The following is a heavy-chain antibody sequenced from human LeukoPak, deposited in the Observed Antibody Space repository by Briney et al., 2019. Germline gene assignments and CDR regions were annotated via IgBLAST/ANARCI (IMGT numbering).Heavy chain of an antibody. D-gene: IGHD3-22*01. CDR2: IYYSGTT. CDR1: GDSISTSSDY. CDR3: ARSYYYDYRQIDY. V-gene: IGHV4-39*01. J-gene: IGHJ4*02. Sequence: PSETLSLTCTLSGDSISTSSDYWGWLRQPPGKGLEWLGSIYYSGTTYYSPSLKTRVTISVDTSKNQFSLTLYSVTAADTAVFYCARSYYYDYRQIDYWDQGTLVTVSS.